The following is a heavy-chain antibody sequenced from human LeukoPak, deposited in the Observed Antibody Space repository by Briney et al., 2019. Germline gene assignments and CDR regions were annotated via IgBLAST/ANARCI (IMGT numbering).Heavy chain of an antibody. V-gene: IGHV1-18*01. CDR2: ISAYNGNT. CDR3: ARDRHSGSYHASFDY. J-gene: IGHJ4*02. Sequence: ASVKVSCKVSGYTLTELSMHWVRQAPGQGLEWMGWISAYNGNTNYAQKLQGRVTMTTDTSTSTAYMELRSLRSDDTAVYYCARDRHSGSYHASFDYWGQGTLVTVSS. D-gene: IGHD1-26*01. CDR1: GYTLTELS.